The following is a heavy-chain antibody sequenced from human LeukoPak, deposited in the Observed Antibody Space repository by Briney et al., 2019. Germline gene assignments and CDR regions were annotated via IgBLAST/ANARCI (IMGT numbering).Heavy chain of an antibody. D-gene: IGHD3-22*01. V-gene: IGHV3-11*04. CDR1: GFTFSDYY. Sequence: GGSLRLSCAASGFTFSDYYMSWISQAPGKGLEWVSYISSSGSTIYYADSVKGRFTISRENAKNSLYRQMNSLRAEDTAVYYCARAKGTMMFLVWGQGTLVTVS. CDR3: ARAKGTMMFLV. CDR2: ISSSGSTI. J-gene: IGHJ4*02.